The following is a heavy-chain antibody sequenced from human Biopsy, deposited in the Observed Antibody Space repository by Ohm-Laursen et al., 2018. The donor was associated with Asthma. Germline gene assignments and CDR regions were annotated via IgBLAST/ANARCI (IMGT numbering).Heavy chain of an antibody. D-gene: IGHD6-13*01. J-gene: IGHJ6*02. CDR2: INHSGST. CDR1: GGSFSGYY. V-gene: IGHV4-34*01. CDR3: ARITNDRIAAAGRYYYYGMDV. Sequence: SQTLSLTCSVYGGSFSGYYWSWIHQPPGKGLEWIGEINHSGSTNYNPSLKSRVTISVDTSKNQFSLKLNSVTAADTAVYYCARITNDRIAAAGRYYYYGMDVWGQGTTVTVSS.